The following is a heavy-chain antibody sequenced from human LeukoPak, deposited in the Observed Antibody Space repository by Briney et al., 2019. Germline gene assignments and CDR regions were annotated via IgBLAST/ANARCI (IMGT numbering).Heavy chain of an antibody. V-gene: IGHV3-7*03. J-gene: IGHJ6*02. CDR1: GFTLSNHW. Sequence: QAGGSLRLSCAASGFTLSNHWMTWVRQVPGRGPEWVANVNRDGSETYYLDSVKGRFTISKDNAKNSLYLQMNSLRAEDTALYHCARNNGMAVWGQGTTVIVSS. CDR3: ARNNGMAV. CDR2: VNRDGSET.